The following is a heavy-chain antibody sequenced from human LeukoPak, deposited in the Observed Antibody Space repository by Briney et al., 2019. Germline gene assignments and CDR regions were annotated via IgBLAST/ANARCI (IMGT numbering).Heavy chain of an antibody. D-gene: IGHD6-6*01. V-gene: IGHV4-38-2*02. CDR1: GYSISSGYY. Sequence: SETLSLTCSVSGYSISSGYYWGWIRQPPGKGLEWIGSIYHSGSTFYNPSLRSRVTISVDTSQNQFSLKLSSVTAADTAVYYCARASISPKWFDPWGQGTLVTVSS. CDR3: ARASISPKWFDP. J-gene: IGHJ5*02. CDR2: IYHSGST.